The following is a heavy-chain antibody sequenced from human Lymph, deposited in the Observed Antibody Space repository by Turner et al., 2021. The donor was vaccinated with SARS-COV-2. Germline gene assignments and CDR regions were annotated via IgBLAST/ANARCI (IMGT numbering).Heavy chain of an antibody. CDR1: GLTFSSFS. CDR2: ITSSSSYI. V-gene: IGHV3-21*01. CDR3: ARGGRPPCQWLGLGNFDY. D-gene: IGHD6-19*01. J-gene: IGHJ4*02. Sequence: EVQLVESGGGLVKPGGSLRLSCAASGLTFSSFSMNWVRQDPGKGLEWFSSITSSSSYIYYADSVKCRFTISRDNAKKSLYLQMNSLRAEDTAVYYCARGGRPPCQWLGLGNFDYCGQGTLVTVSS.